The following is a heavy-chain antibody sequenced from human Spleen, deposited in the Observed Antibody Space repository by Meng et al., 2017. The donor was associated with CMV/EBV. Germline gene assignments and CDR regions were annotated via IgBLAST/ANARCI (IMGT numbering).Heavy chain of an antibody. CDR1: GYSIASGYY. V-gene: IGHV4-38-2*02. D-gene: IGHD4-11*01. CDR2: MYRTGSTS. CDR3: ATLTTYSWFDP. Sequence: SETLSLTCTVSGYSIASGYYWGWIRQPPGKGLEWIGSMYRTGSTSYYSPSLKSRVTMSLDTSKNEVSLRLTSVTAADTAVYYCATLTTYSWFDPWGQGTLVTVSS. J-gene: IGHJ5*02.